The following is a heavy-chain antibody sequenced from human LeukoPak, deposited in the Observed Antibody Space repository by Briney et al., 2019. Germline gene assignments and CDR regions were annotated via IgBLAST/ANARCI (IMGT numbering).Heavy chain of an antibody. V-gene: IGHV3-21*04. D-gene: IGHD6-19*01. Sequence: PGGSLRLSCAASGFTFSSYSMNWVRQAPGKGLEWVSFIFSSSTYIYYTDSVKGRFTISRDNARNSLYLQMNSLRAEDTAVYYCAKDFSSGWPDAFDIWGQGTMVTVSS. J-gene: IGHJ3*02. CDR1: GFTFSSYS. CDR3: AKDFSSGWPDAFDI. CDR2: IFSSSTYI.